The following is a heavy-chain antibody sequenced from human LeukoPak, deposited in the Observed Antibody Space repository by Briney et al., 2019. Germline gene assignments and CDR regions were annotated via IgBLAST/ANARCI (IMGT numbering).Heavy chain of an antibody. J-gene: IGHJ4*02. V-gene: IGHV4-34*01. CDR3: ARDYSDYAFDS. CDR1: GGSFSGYY. CDR2: IYYSGST. D-gene: IGHD5-12*01. Sequence: SETLSLTCAVYGGSFSGYYWSWIRQPPGKGLDWIGNIYYSGSTYYNPSLKSRVTISVDTSKNQFSLKLTSVTAADTAVYYCARDYSDYAFDSWGQGTLVTVSS.